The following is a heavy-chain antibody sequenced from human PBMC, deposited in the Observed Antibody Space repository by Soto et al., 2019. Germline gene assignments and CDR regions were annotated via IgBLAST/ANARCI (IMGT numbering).Heavy chain of an antibody. CDR1: GVTFSSYA. CDR3: VKALSARYNSAKAFDV. V-gene: IGHV3-64D*06. D-gene: IGHD2-2*02. CDR2: ITSNGGST. J-gene: IGHJ3*01. Sequence: PGGSMRLSCSASGVTFSSYAMHWVRQAPGKGLEYVSAITSNGGSTYYPDSMNGRFTIFRDNSENTLYLQMSSLRAEDTAFYYCVKALSARYNSAKAFDVWGQGTMVTVSS.